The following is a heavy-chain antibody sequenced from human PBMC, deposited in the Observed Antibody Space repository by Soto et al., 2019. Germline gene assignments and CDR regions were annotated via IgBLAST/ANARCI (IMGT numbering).Heavy chain of an antibody. V-gene: IGHV4-38-2*02. CDR2: IYHSGST. CDR3: ARDLSSQIYNWNGNFDS. J-gene: IGHJ4*02. CDR1: GYSISSGYY. Sequence: SETLSLTCAVSGYSISSGYYWGWIRQPPGKGLEWIGSIYHSGSTYYTPSLKSRVTISVDTSKNQFSLKLGSVTAADTAVYYCARDLSSQIYNWNGNFDSWGQGTLVTVSS. D-gene: IGHD1-20*01.